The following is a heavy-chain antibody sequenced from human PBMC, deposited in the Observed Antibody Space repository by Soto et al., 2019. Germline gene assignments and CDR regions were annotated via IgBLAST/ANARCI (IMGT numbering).Heavy chain of an antibody. J-gene: IGHJ6*02. CDR3: PPQGFGGLHGLVDV. D-gene: IGHD3-10*01. Sequence: QVQLQESGPGLVKPSETLSLTCTVSGGSISSINNHFSNHYCSWIRLSPGKGLEWIGYISNIGFTRYNPSLKSRVSISVATSTHRFPLKLPSVTAADTAVSYCPPQGFGGLHGLVDVWGQGTTVTVSS. CDR2: ISNIGFT. V-gene: IGHV4-61*01. CDR1: GGSISSINNHFSNHY.